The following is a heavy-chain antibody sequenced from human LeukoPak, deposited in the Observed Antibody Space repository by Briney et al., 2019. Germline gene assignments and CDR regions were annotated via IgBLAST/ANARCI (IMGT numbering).Heavy chain of an antibody. CDR1: GFTVSSNY. CDR2: IYSGGST. Sequence: GGSLGLSCAASGFTVSSNYMGWVRQAPGKGLEWVSVIYSGGSTCYADSVKGRFTISRDNSKNTLYLQMNRLRAEDTAVYYCARAMTTVTLYYYYYMDVWGKGTTVTVSS. CDR3: ARAMTTVTLYYYYYMDV. D-gene: IGHD4-17*01. V-gene: IGHV3-53*01. J-gene: IGHJ6*03.